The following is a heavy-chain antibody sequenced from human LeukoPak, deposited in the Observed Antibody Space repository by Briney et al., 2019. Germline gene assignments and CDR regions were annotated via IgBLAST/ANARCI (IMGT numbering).Heavy chain of an antibody. Sequence: GGSLRLSCAASGLTFSSYAMSWVRQAPGKGLEWVSAISGSGGSTYYADSVKGRLTISRDNSKNTLYLQMNSLRAEDTAVYYCAKAPGFIGIDYWGQGTLVTVSS. CDR3: AKAPGFIGIDY. D-gene: IGHD1-26*01. CDR1: GLTFSSYA. CDR2: ISGSGGST. J-gene: IGHJ4*02. V-gene: IGHV3-23*01.